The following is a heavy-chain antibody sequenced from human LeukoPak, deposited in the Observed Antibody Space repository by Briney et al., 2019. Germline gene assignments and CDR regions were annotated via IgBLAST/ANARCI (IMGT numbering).Heavy chain of an antibody. CDR1: GFTFSSYE. Sequence: GGSLRLSCAASGFTFSSYEMNWGRQAPGKGLEWVSCISYSGSTIYYADSVKGRFTISRDNAKNSLYLQMNSLRAEDTAVYYCARASSGSTDYWGQGTLVTVSS. V-gene: IGHV3-48*03. D-gene: IGHD3-22*01. CDR2: ISYSGSTI. CDR3: ARASSGSTDY. J-gene: IGHJ4*02.